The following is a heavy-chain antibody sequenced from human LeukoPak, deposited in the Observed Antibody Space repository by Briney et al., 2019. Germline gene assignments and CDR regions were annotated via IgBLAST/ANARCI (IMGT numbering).Heavy chain of an antibody. CDR3: ARDRGYCSSTSCNNWFDP. Sequence: SETLSLTCTVSGGSISSYYWSWIRQPAGKGLEWIGRIYTSGSTNYNPSLKSRVTMSVDMSKNQFSLKLSSVTAADTAVYYCARDRGYCSSTSCNNWFDPWGQGTLVTVSS. J-gene: IGHJ5*02. D-gene: IGHD2-2*01. V-gene: IGHV4-4*07. CDR2: IYTSGST. CDR1: GGSISSYY.